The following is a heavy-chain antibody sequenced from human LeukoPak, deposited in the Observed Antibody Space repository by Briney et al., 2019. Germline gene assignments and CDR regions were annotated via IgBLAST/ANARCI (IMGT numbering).Heavy chain of an antibody. J-gene: IGHJ4*02. Sequence: SETLSLTCTVSGGSISSYYWSWIRQPPGKGLEWIGRFYSSGSTNQNPSLKSRVTMSVDTSKNQFSLKLRSVTAADTAMYYCARADCSGYGFDYWGQGTLVTVSS. CDR3: ARADCSGYGFDY. V-gene: IGHV4-4*07. D-gene: IGHD3-22*01. CDR1: GGSISSYY. CDR2: FYSSGST.